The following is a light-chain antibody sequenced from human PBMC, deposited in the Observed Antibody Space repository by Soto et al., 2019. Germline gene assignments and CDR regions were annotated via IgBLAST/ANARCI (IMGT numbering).Light chain of an antibody. CDR3: QQLNSFPPLFT. Sequence: DIQLTQSPSFPSASVGDRVTITCRASQGISSYLAWYQQRPGEPPELLIYGASTLQSGVASRFSGSGSGTEFTLTISSLQPEDFATYFCQQLNSFPPLFTFGPGTTVDIK. J-gene: IGKJ3*01. CDR1: QGISSY. V-gene: IGKV1-9*01. CDR2: GAS.